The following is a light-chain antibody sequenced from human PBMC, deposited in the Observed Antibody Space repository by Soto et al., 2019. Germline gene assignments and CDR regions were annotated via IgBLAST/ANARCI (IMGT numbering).Light chain of an antibody. V-gene: IGLV2-14*03. Sequence: QSALTQPASVSGSPGQSITISCTGTSSDIGAYNFVSWYQLHPGTAPKLMLYYVNIRPSGVSHRFSVYKSGTTASLTISGLQAEEECVYYCTSWTNSTTRILGGGAKLALL. CDR3: TSWTNSTTRI. CDR2: YVN. J-gene: IGLJ2*01. CDR1: SSDIGAYNF.